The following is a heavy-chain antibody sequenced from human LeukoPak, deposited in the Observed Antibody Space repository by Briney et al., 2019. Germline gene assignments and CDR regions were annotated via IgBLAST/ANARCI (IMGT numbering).Heavy chain of an antibody. J-gene: IGHJ4*02. D-gene: IGHD2-2*01. V-gene: IGHV4-30-4*08. CDR3: ARDRGYCSSTSCYRDFDY. CDR2: IYYSGST. Sequence: SQTLSLTCTVSGGSISSGDYYWSWIRQPPGKGLEWIVYIYYSGSTYYNPSLKSRVTISVDTSKNQFSLKLSSVTAADTAVYYCARDRGYCSSTSCYRDFDYWGQGTLVTVSS. CDR1: GGSISSGDYY.